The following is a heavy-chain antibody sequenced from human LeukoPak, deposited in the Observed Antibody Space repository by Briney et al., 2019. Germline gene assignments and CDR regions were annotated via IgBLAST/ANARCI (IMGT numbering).Heavy chain of an antibody. D-gene: IGHD3-10*01. CDR3: AKIPLGSGSQPLDX. V-gene: IGHV3-30*02. CDR2: IPYDGSNK. CDR1: GVTFSSYG. Sequence: GGALRVSCAASGVTFSSYGMHGGRQAPGRGREGGAFIPYDGSNKYYADSVKGRFTTSRDNSKNTLYLQMNSLRAEDTAVYYCAKIPLGSGSQPLDXWGQGTMVTVXX. J-gene: IGHJ4*02.